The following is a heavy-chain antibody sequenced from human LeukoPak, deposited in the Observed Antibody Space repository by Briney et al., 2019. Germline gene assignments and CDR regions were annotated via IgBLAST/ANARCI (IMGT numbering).Heavy chain of an antibody. CDR1: GGSISSGDYY. J-gene: IGHJ4*02. D-gene: IGHD4-17*01. Sequence: PSETLSLTCTVSGGSISSGDYYWRWIRQPPGKGLEWIGYIYYSGSTYYNPSLKSRVTISVDTSKNQFSLKLSSVTAADTAVYYCASSPGSYYGEQYYFDYWGQGTLVTVSS. CDR3: ASSPGSYYGEQYYFDY. CDR2: IYYSGST. V-gene: IGHV4-30-4*01.